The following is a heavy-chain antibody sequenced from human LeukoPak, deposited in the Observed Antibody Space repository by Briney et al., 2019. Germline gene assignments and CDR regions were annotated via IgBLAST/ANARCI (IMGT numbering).Heavy chain of an antibody. D-gene: IGHD3-10*01. V-gene: IGHV3-21*06. J-gene: IGHJ4*02. CDR1: GFTFSSIS. Sequence: GGSLRLSCEASGFTFSSISMNWVRQAPGKGLEWVSSISPDGETTYHADSVKGRFTTSRDNAKSSLYLQMNSLRAEDTALYYCTRDLPVPSLVRGIIIYGLIDYWGQGTLVTVFS. CDR3: TRDLPVPSLVRGIIIYGLIDY. CDR2: ISPDGETT.